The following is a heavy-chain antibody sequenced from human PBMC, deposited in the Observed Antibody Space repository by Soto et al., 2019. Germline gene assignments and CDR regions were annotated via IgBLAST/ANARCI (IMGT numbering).Heavy chain of an antibody. J-gene: IGHJ4*02. D-gene: IGHD2-15*01. CDR1: GYTFTSYA. CDR3: ARDILFGY. Sequence: QVQLVQSGAEEKKPGASVKVSCKASGYTFTSYAMHWVRQAPGQRLEWMGWINAGNGNTTYSQKVQGRVTITRDTSASTAYMELSSLRSEDTAVYYCARDILFGYWCKGTLVTVSS. V-gene: IGHV1-3*05. CDR2: INAGNGNT.